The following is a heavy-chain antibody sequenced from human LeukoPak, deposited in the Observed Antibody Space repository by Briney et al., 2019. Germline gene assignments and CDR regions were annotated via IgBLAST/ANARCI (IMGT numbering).Heavy chain of an antibody. CDR3: AREREGSEYCSSTSCYGFPY. D-gene: IGHD2-2*01. V-gene: IGHV3-7*01. CDR1: GFTFSSYW. Sequence: GGSLRLSCAASGFTFSSYWMSWVRQAPGKGLEWVANINKDGSEKYYVDSVKGRFTISRDNAKNSLYLQMNSLRAEDTAVYYCAREREGSEYCSSTSCYGFPYWGQGTLVTVSS. J-gene: IGHJ4*02. CDR2: INKDGSEK.